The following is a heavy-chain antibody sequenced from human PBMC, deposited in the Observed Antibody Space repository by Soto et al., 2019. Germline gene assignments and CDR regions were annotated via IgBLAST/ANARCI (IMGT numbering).Heavy chain of an antibody. J-gene: IGHJ4*02. CDR2: ISYDGSNK. CDR1: GFTFISYS. CDR3: ARAPSMVPDY. Sequence: PGGSMRLSCAAAGFTFISYSMHWVRQAPGKGLEWVALISYDGSNKYYADSVKGRFTISTDNSKNTLYLQMNSLRTDDTAVYYCARAPSMVPDYWGQGTLVTVSS. D-gene: IGHD3-10*01. V-gene: IGHV3-30-3*01.